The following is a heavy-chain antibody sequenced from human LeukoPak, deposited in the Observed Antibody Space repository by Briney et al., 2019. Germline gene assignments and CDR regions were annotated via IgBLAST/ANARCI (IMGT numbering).Heavy chain of an antibody. CDR2: ISSDGSNK. V-gene: IGHV3-30*18. Sequence: GRSLRLSCAASRFXFSSYVMHWVRQAPGKGLEWVAVISSDGSNKHYADSVKGRFTISRDNSKNTLCLQMNSLRVEDTAVYYCAKGDGYNLRVSHWGQGTLVTVSS. CDR3: AKGDGYNLRVSH. J-gene: IGHJ4*02. CDR1: RFXFSSYV. D-gene: IGHD5-24*01.